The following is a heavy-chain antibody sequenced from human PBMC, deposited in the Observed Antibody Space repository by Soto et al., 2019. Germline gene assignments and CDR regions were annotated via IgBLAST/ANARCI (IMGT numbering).Heavy chain of an antibody. CDR2: IWYDGSNK. J-gene: IGHJ4*02. CDR3: ARVVPYYDILTGYSTDGYFDY. V-gene: IGHV3-33*01. CDR1: GFTFSSYG. D-gene: IGHD3-9*01. Sequence: GGSLRLSCAASGFTFSSYGMHWVRQAPGKGLEWVAVIWYDGSNKYYADSVKGRFTISRDNSKNTLYLQMNSLRAEDTAVYYCARVVPYYDILTGYSTDGYFDYWGQGTLVTVSS.